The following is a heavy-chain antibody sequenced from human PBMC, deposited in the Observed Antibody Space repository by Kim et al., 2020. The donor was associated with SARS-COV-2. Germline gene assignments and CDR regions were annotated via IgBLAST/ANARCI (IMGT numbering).Heavy chain of an antibody. CDR2: I. CDR3: ARETSGWYYFDY. V-gene: IGHV3-48*02. Sequence: ISYADSVKGRFTIPRDNAKNSLYLQMNSLRDEDTAVYYCARETSGWYYFDYWGQGTLVTVSS. D-gene: IGHD6-19*01. J-gene: IGHJ4*02.